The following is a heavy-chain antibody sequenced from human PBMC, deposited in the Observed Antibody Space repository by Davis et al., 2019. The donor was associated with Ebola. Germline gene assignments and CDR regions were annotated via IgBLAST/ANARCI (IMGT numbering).Heavy chain of an antibody. CDR3: AREGRYYDSSGYKNWFDP. CDR2: IYYSGSP. V-gene: IGHV4-31*03. D-gene: IGHD3-22*01. J-gene: IGHJ5*02. CDR1: GGSISSGGYY. Sequence: SETLSLTCTVSGGSISSGGYYWSWIRQHPGKGLEWIGYIYYSGSPYYNPSLKSRVTISVDTSKNQFSLKLSSVTAADPAVYYCAREGRYYDSSGYKNWFDPWGQGTLVTVSS.